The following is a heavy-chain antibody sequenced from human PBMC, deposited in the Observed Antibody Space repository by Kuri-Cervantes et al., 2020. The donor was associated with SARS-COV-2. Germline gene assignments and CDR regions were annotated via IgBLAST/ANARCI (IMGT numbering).Heavy chain of an antibody. D-gene: IGHD2-2*01. Sequence: GGSLRLSCAASGFTFGSYAMTWVRQAPGKGLEWVSAIWDLGGSTYYADSVKGRFTLSRDSSKNTLYLQMNSLRPEDTAVYSCAVYCLTTSCTRGFDHWGQGTLVTVSS. CDR1: GFTFGSYA. CDR2: IWDLGGST. J-gene: IGHJ4*02. CDR3: AVYCLTTSCTRGFDH. V-gene: IGHV3-23*01.